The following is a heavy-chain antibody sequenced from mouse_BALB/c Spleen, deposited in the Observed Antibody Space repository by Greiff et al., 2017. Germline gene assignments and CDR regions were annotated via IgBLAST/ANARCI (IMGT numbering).Heavy chain of an antibody. CDR3: ARRDRLGVYYYAMDY. V-gene: IGHV1S34*01. Sequence: LVKTGASVKISCKASGYSFTGYYMHWVKQSHGKSLEWIGYISCYNGATSYNQKFKGKATFTVDTSSSTAYMQFNSLTSEDSAVYYCARRDRLGVYYYAMDYWGQGTSVTVSS. CDR2: ISCYNGAT. D-gene: IGHD2-14*01. J-gene: IGHJ4*01. CDR1: GYSFTGYY.